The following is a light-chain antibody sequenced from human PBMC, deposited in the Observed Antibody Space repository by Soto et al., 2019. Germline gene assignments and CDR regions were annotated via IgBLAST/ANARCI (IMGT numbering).Light chain of an antibody. CDR2: KAS. Sequence: DIQMTQSPSSLSASVGDRVTITCRASQTISSYLNWYQQTPGKAPNLLISKASSLESGVPSRFSGSGSGTEFTLTISSLQPEDVATYYCQQYESYSGTFGQGTKVDIK. CDR1: QTISSY. V-gene: IGKV1-5*03. J-gene: IGKJ1*01. CDR3: QQYESYSGT.